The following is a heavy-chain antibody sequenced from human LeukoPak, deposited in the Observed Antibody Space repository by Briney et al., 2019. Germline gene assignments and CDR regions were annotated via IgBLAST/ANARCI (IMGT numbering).Heavy chain of an antibody. D-gene: IGHD1-1*01. CDR3: TRDRGAYNLYDY. Sequence: GGSLRLSCAASGFILNDYGMHWIRQAPGKGLEWVGFIRSKAYGETADYAASVKGRFTISRDDSKAIAYLQMNSLKTEDTAVYHCTRDRGAYNLYDYWGQGTLVTVSS. J-gene: IGHJ4*02. CDR2: IRSKAYGETA. V-gene: IGHV3-49*03. CDR1: GFILNDYG.